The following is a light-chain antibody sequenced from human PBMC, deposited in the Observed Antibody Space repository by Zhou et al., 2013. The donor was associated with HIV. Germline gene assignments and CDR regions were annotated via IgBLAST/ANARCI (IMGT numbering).Light chain of an antibody. CDR3: QQSYNTSLT. V-gene: IGKV1-39*01. Sequence: DIQMTQSPSSLSASVGDRVTITCRASQTIDTYLNWYQQKLGQAPTLLIYATSTLQSGVPSRFSAGGSGTDFTLTISSLQPEDFATYYCQQSYNTSLTFGQGTKVEIK. J-gene: IGKJ1*01. CDR1: QTIDTY. CDR2: ATS.